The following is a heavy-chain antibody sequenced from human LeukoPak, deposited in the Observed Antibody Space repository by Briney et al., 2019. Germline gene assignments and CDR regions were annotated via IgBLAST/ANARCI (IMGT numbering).Heavy chain of an antibody. CDR1: GFTLSKYW. J-gene: IGHJ4*02. Sequence: PGGSLRLSCAASGFTLSKYWMHWVRQAPRKGLAWVSRISSDGTTTAYADSVKGRFTISRDSAKNMLYLQMNSLRVEDTAMYYCASPGDNYAILGLDYWGQGTLVTVSS. CDR2: ISSDGTTT. V-gene: IGHV3-74*01. D-gene: IGHD3-9*01. CDR3: ASPGDNYAILGLDY.